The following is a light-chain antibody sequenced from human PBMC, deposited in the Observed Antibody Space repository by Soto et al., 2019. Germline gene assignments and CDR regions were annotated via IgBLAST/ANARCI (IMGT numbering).Light chain of an antibody. CDR2: EVN. J-gene: IGLJ2*01. V-gene: IGLV2-8*01. CDR3: RSYAGSNSLGV. CDR1: SSDVGGYNY. Sequence: QSALTQPPSASGSPGQSVTISCTGTSSDVGGYNYVSWYQHHPGKAPKLMIYEVNKRPSGVSDRFSGSKSGNTASLTVSGLQAEDEADYYCRSYAGSNSLGVFGGGTQLTVL.